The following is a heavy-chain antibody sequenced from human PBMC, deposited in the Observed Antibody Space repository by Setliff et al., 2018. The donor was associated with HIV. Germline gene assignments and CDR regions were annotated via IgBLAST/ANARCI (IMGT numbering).Heavy chain of an antibody. V-gene: IGHV1-18*01. Sequence: ASVKVSCKASGYTFSDYDVAWVRQAPGQGLEWMGWISGYSGHTSYAQKIQGRVTMTTDKSTSTAYMELRSLRSDDTAVYFCAREHSTTWPYFDFWGQGTLGTVSS. J-gene: IGHJ4*02. CDR2: ISGYSGHT. CDR1: GYTFSDYD. CDR3: AREHSTTWPYFDF. D-gene: IGHD6-13*01.